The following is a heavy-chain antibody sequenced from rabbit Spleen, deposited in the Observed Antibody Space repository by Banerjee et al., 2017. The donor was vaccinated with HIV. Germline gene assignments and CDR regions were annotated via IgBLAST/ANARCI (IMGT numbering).Heavy chain of an antibody. Sequence: QLTETGGGLVQPGGSLTLSCKASGIDFTKYYISWVRQAPGKGLEWIGIIYAAKGSTDYASWVNGRFTISSDNAQSTVDLKLTSLTPADTATYFCARDTSSSFSSYGMDLWGQGTLVTV. V-gene: IGHV1S7*01. J-gene: IGHJ3*01. CDR3: ARDTSSSFSSYGMDL. CDR2: IYAAKGST. D-gene: IGHD1-1*01. CDR1: GIDFTKYY.